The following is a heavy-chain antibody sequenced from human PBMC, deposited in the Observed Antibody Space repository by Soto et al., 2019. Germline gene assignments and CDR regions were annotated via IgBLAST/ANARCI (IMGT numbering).Heavy chain of an antibody. V-gene: IGHV1-2*02. CDR3: ANFGDSYGYSRNFDY. J-gene: IGHJ4*02. D-gene: IGHD5-18*01. CDR1: GYTFTGYY. Sequence: ASEKVSCKASGYTFTGYYMHWVRQAPGQGLEWMGWINPNSGGTNYAQKFQARVTMTRDTSISTAYMELSRLRSDDTAVYYCANFGDSYGYSRNFDYWGQGPLVTVSS. CDR2: INPNSGGT.